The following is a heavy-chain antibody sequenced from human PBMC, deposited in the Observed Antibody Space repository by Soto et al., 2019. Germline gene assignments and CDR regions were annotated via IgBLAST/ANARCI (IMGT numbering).Heavy chain of an antibody. D-gene: IGHD1-26*01. J-gene: IGHJ4*02. CDR3: AREGGTVGATAADY. V-gene: IGHV4-31*03. CDR1: GGSISSGGHY. CDR2: IYYSGST. Sequence: QVQLQESGPGLVKPSQTLSHTCTVSGGSISSGGHYWSWIRQHPGKGLEWIGYIYYSGSTYYNPSLKSRATISVDTSKNQFSLKLSSVTAADTAVYYCAREGGTVGATAADYWGQGTLVTVSS.